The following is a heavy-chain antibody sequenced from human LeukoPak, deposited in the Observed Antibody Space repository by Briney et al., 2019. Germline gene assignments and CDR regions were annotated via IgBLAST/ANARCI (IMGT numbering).Heavy chain of an antibody. J-gene: IGHJ4*02. Sequence: GGSLRLSCAASGFSFMNAWMIWVRQAPGKGLEWVGRIKSNADGGTPDYAAPARGRFTISRDDSKNTLYLKISSLKTEDTAVYYCTTFYHEYSPYWGRGTLVTVSS. CDR3: TTFYHEYSPY. D-gene: IGHD2/OR15-2a*01. V-gene: IGHV3-15*01. CDR1: GFSFMNAW. CDR2: IKSNADGGTP.